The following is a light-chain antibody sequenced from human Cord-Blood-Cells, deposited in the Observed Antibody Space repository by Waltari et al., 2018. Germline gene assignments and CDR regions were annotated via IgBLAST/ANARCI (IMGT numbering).Light chain of an antibody. CDR1: SSDVGGYNY. CDR2: DVS. J-gene: IGLJ3*02. CDR3: CSYAGSYTWV. Sequence: QSALTQPRSVSGSPGQSVTISCTVTSSDVGGYNYVSWYQQHPGKDPKLMIYDVSKRPSGVPDRFSGSKSGNAASLTISGLQAEDGADYYCCSYAGSYTWVFGGGTKLTVL. V-gene: IGLV2-11*01.